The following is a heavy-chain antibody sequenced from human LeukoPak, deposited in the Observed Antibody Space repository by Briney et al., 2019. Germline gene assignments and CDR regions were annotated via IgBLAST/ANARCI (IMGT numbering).Heavy chain of an antibody. D-gene: IGHD2-2*01. CDR1: GGSISSSSYY. V-gene: IGHV4-61*01. Sequence: SETLSLTCTVSGGSISSSSYYWSWIRQPPGKGLEGIGYIYNSGSTNYNPSLKSRVTISVDTSKNQVSLKLSSVTAADTAVYYCARFQSSSSWDYYYGLDVWGQGTTVTVSS. J-gene: IGHJ6*02. CDR2: IYNSGST. CDR3: ARFQSSSSWDYYYGLDV.